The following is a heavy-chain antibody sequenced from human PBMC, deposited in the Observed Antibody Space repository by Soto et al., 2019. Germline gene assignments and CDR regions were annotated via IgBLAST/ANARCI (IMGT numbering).Heavy chain of an antibody. V-gene: IGHV3-72*01. D-gene: IGHD3-10*01. CDR2: IRNKGNSYIT. Sequence: EVQLVESGGGLVQPGGSLRLSCTASGYTFSDHYMDWVRQSPGKGLEWVGRIRNKGNSYITEYAASVKGRFTISRDDSKNSLYLQMTSLKTEATALYYCGRAAYGHGLDVWGHGTSVSVSS. CDR3: GRAAYGHGLDV. J-gene: IGHJ6*02. CDR1: GYTFSDHY.